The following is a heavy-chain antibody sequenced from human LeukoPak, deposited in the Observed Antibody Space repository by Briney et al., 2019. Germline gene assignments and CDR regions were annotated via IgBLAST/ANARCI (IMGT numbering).Heavy chain of an antibody. CDR2: IIPIFGTP. V-gene: IGHV1-69*01. D-gene: IGHD6-13*01. J-gene: IGHJ4*02. CDR1: GGTFSRYA. Sequence: ASVKVSCKASGGTFSRYAISWVRQAPGQGLEWMGGIIPIFGTPNYAQKFQGRVTITADESTSTAYMELSSLRSEDTAVYYCASIAAAHFDYWGQGTLVTVSS. CDR3: ASIAAAHFDY.